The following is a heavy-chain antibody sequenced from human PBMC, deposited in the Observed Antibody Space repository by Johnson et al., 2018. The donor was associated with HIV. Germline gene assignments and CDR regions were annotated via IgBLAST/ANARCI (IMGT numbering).Heavy chain of an antibody. J-gene: IGHJ3*02. Sequence: VQLVESGGGLVQPGRSLRLSCVASGVSVSDNYMSWVRQPPGKGLEWVSVIYDGGSTYYADSVKGRFTISRDNAKNTLSLQMNSLRAEDTAVYYCAKGEAATTVTLDIWGQGTMVTVSS. D-gene: IGHD4-11*01. CDR1: GVSVSDNY. CDR2: IYDGGST. CDR3: AKGEAATTVTLDI. V-gene: IGHV3-66*01.